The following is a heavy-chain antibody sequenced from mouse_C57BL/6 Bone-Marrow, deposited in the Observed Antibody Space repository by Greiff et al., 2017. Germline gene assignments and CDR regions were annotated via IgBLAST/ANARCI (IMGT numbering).Heavy chain of an antibody. D-gene: IGHD2-4*01. Sequence: QVQLQQSGAELVRPGASVKLSCKASGYTFTDYYINWVKQRPGQGLEWIARIYPGSGNTYYNEKFKGKATLTASKSSSTAYMQLSSLTSEDSAVYFCARGLDYDGDAMDYWGQGTSVTVSS. CDR3: ARGLDYDGDAMDY. CDR2: IYPGSGNT. CDR1: GYTFTDYY. V-gene: IGHV1-76*01. J-gene: IGHJ4*01.